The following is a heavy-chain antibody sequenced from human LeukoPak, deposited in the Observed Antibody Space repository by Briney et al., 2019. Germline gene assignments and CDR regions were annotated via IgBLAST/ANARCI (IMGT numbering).Heavy chain of an antibody. CDR2: ISSSSSTI. CDR1: GFTFSSYS. V-gene: IGHV3-48*01. CDR3: AKDPGQEDYYYYYYMDV. Sequence: PGGSLRLSCAASGFTFSSYSMSWVRQAPGKGLEWVSYISSSSSTIYYADSVKGRFTISRDNSKNTLYLQMNSLRAEDTAVYYCAKDPGQEDYYYYYYMDVWGKGTTVTVSS. J-gene: IGHJ6*03.